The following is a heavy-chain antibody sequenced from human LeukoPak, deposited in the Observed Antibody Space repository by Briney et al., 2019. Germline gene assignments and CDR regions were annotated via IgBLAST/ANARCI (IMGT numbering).Heavy chain of an antibody. J-gene: IGHJ4*02. D-gene: IGHD2-21*01. CDR1: GYTFTNYH. CDR3: AREVMDNLRFDY. Sequence: ASVKVSCKESGYTFTNYHMHWARQAPGQGLEWMGIINPSGGDTSYAQKFQGRLTMTRDTSTNTVYMELTSLRSEDTAVYYCAREVMDNLRFDYWGQGTLVTVSS. V-gene: IGHV1-46*01. CDR2: INPSGGDT.